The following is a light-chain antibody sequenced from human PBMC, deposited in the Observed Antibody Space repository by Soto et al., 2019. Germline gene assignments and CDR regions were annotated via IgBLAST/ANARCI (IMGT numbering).Light chain of an antibody. V-gene: IGKV3-20*01. Sequence: EIVLTQSPGTLSLSPGERATLSCMASQSVSSSYLAWYQQKPGQAPRLLIYGASSRATGIPDRFSGSGSGTDFTLTISRLEPEDFAVYYCQQYGSSPLTFGTGTKVDIK. CDR2: GAS. CDR3: QQYGSSPLT. J-gene: IGKJ3*01. CDR1: QSVSSSY.